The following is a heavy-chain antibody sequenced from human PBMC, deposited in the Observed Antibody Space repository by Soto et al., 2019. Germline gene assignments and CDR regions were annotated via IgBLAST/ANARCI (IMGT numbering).Heavy chain of an antibody. CDR3: AMRPTIEVAGTWSYYFDY. J-gene: IGHJ4*02. CDR1: GFTVRSSY. CDR2: IYSDGST. Sequence: EVQLLETGGGLIQSGGSLRLSCTVSGFTVRSSYMSWVRQAPGKGLEWVSVIYSDGSTYYADSVKGRFTISRDTSKNTLYLQMNSLRAEDTAVYYCAMRPTIEVAGTWSYYFDYWGQGTLVTVSS. D-gene: IGHD6-19*01. V-gene: IGHV3-53*02.